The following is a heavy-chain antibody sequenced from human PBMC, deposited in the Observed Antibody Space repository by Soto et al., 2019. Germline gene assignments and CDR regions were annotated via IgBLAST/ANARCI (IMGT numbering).Heavy chain of an antibody. J-gene: IGHJ6*02. V-gene: IGHV3-23*01. CDR1: GFTFSSYA. CDR3: AKNVWGITIFGGMDV. D-gene: IGHD3-9*01. CDR2: ISGSGGST. Sequence: EVQLLESGGGLVQPGGSLRLSCAASGFTFSSYAMSWVRQAPGKGLEWVSAISGSGGSTDYADSVKGRFTISRDNSKNTLYLQMNSLRAEDTAVYYCAKNVWGITIFGGMDVWGQGTTVTVSS.